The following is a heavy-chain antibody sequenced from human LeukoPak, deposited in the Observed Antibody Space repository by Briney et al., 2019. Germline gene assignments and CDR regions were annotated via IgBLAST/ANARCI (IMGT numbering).Heavy chain of an antibody. CDR1: GDSINYYY. CDR3: ARLGSYFDY. Sequence: SETLSLTCIVSGDSINYYYWSWIRQPPGKGLEWIGYIYYTGSTNYNPSLKSRVTMSVDTSKNHFSLKLSSVTAADTAVYYCARLGSYFDYWGQGTLVTVSS. CDR2: IYYTGST. V-gene: IGHV4-59*08. D-gene: IGHD3-16*01. J-gene: IGHJ4*02.